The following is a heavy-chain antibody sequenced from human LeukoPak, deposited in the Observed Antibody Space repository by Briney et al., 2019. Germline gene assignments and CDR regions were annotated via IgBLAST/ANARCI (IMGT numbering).Heavy chain of an antibody. V-gene: IGHV4-34*01. CDR1: GGSFSGYY. J-gene: IGHJ4*02. CDR2: INHSGST. Sequence: PSETLSLTCAVYGGSFSGYYWSWIRQPSGKGLEWIGEINHSGSTNYNPSLKSRVTISVDTSKNQFSLKLSSVTAADTAVYYCARGRGVTYCGGDCYSSQGYYFDYWGQGTLVTVSS. CDR3: ARGRGVTYCGGDCYSSQGYYFDY. D-gene: IGHD2-21*02.